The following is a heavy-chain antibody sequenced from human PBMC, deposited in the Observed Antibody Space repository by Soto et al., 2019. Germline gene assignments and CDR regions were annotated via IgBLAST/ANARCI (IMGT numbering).Heavy chain of an antibody. J-gene: IGHJ6*02. Sequence: QVQLVQSGAEVNKPGSSVNVSCKASGGTFSSYAISWVRQAPGQGLEWMGGIIPIFGTADYAQKFPGRLTITADESTSTAYMELSSLISEDTAVYYCARGEAVGIVVVDGMDVWCQGPKVTVSS. CDR1: GGTFSSYA. CDR2: IIPIFGTA. CDR3: ARGEAVGIVVVDGMDV. D-gene: IGHD2-15*01. V-gene: IGHV1-69*01.